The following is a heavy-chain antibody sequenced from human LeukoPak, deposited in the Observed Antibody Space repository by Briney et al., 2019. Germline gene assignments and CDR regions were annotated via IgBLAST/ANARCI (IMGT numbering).Heavy chain of an antibody. CDR1: GFTFSSYA. J-gene: IGHJ4*02. Sequence: PGGSLRLSCAASGFTFSSYAMSWVRQAPGKGLEWVSAIGGSGGNAYYADSVKGRFTISRDNSKNTLYLQMNSLRAEDTAVYYCAKDSCSGGSRYTRSSDYWGQGTLVTVSS. CDR3: AKDSCSGGSRYTRSSDY. V-gene: IGHV3-23*01. CDR2: IGGSGGNA. D-gene: IGHD2-15*01.